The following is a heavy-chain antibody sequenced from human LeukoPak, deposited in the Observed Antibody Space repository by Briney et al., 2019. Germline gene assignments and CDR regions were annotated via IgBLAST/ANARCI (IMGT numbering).Heavy chain of an antibody. CDR1: GYTFTSYG. CDR3: ARDDHYYDSSGYYHSDY. J-gene: IGHJ4*02. Sequence: GASVKVSCKASGYTFTSYGISWVRQAPGQGLEWMGWISAYNGNTNYAQKLQGRVTMTTDTSTSTAYMELRSLRSDDTAVYYCARDDHYYDSSGYYHSDYWGREPWSPSPQ. CDR2: ISAYNGNT. V-gene: IGHV1-18*01. D-gene: IGHD3-22*01.